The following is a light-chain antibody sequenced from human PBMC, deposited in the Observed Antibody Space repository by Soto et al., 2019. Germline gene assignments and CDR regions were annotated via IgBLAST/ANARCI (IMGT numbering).Light chain of an antibody. Sequence: QSALTQPASVSGSPGQAITISCSGTSSDVGAYNYVSWYQQYPGKAPKLMIYDVSNRPSGVSNRFSGSKSGNTASLTISGLQAEDEAYYDCNAYTQSNTYVFGSGTKLTVL. J-gene: IGLJ1*01. CDR1: SSDVGAYNY. CDR3: NAYTQSNTYV. CDR2: DVS. V-gene: IGLV2-14*01.